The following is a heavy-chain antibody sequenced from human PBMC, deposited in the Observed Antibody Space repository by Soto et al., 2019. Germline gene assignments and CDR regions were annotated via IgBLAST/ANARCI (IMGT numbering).Heavy chain of an antibody. CDR2: ISSSGAYT. J-gene: IGHJ4*02. V-gene: IGHV3-23*01. CDR3: ARYEGPSPPGHFDR. CDR1: GFRFGNYG. Sequence: PGGSLRLSCAASGFRFGNYGMTWVRRAPGKGLEWVSGISSSGAYTYNSDSVKGRFTISRDNSKNTLYLQMNGLRAEDAAIYYCARYEGPSPPGHFDRWGQGTQVTVS. D-gene: IGHD2-15*01.